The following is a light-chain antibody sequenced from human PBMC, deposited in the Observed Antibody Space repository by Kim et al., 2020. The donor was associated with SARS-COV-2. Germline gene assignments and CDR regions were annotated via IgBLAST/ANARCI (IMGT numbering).Light chain of an antibody. V-gene: IGKV3-20*01. CDR1: QSVNGND. Sequence: SPGERATLYCRASQSVNGNDLDWDQQRPGQAPRLLIYGASSRATGIPDRFSGSGSGTDFTLTITRLEPEDFAVYYCQQYSSSPAAFGQGTKVDIK. CDR3: QQYSSSPAA. CDR2: GAS. J-gene: IGKJ1*01.